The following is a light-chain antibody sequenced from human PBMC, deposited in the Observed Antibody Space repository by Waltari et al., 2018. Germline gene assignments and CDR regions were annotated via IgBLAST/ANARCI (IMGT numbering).Light chain of an antibody. CDR3: QAWDRNTFVV. V-gene: IGLV3-1*01. Sequence: SYSLTQPPSVSLSPGQTASITCSGDKLGDRAVSWYQPKAGKSPVLVRYEDTKRPSGTPERFSGSNSGNTATLTISGTQAIDEADYYCQAWDRNTFVVFGGGTKLTVL. J-gene: IGLJ2*01. CDR1: KLGDRA. CDR2: EDT.